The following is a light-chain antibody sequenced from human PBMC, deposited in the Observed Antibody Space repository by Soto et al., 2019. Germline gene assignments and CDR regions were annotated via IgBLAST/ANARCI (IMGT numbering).Light chain of an antibody. Sequence: DIVMTQSPESLALSLGERATINCRSSQSLLYSGNNENYLAWYQQKPRQPPILLIYWTSARESVVPDRFSGSGSGTDFTLTISSLQAEDVAVYYCQQYSDTPYTFGQGTKLEIK. CDR2: WTS. CDR3: QQYSDTPYT. V-gene: IGKV4-1*01. J-gene: IGKJ2*01. CDR1: QSLLYSGNNENY.